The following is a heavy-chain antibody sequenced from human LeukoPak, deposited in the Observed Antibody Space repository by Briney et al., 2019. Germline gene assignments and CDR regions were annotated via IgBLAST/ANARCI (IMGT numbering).Heavy chain of an antibody. CDR2: INQDGSEK. CDR3: AELGITMIGGV. D-gene: IGHD3-10*02. J-gene: IGHJ6*04. CDR1: GFTLITYW. Sequence: GGSLRLSCAASGFTLITYWMTWVRQAPGKGLEWVANINQDGSEKYYVGSVKGRFTISRDNARNSLYLQMNSLRAEDTAVYYCAELGITMIGGVWGKGTTVTISS. V-gene: IGHV3-7*01.